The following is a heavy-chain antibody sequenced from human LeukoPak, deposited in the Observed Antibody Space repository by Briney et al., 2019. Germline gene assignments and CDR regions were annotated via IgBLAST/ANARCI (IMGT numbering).Heavy chain of an antibody. CDR2: VGISSGNT. D-gene: IGHD5-12*01. CDR3: ARDHRYAFDN. J-gene: IGHJ4*02. V-gene: IGHV3-11*06. CDR1: GFTFSDYY. Sequence: PGGSLRLSCAASGFTFSDYYMSWIRQAPGKGLEWISYVGISSGNTKYADSVKGRFTISGDSAKNSVFLQMNSLRVEDTAVYFCARDHRYAFDNWGQGTLVTVSS.